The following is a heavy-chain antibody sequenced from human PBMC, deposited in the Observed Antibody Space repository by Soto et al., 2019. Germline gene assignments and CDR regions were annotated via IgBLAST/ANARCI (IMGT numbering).Heavy chain of an antibody. J-gene: IGHJ4*02. Sequence: VGSLRLACAASGVTFRTYAMNWVRQAPGKGLEWISAISGSGSFTHYADSVRGRFTISRDNSQNQLYLQMNNLRGDDTAMYYCAKIPTGSGSSKFDYWGQGIQVTVSS. CDR1: GVTFRTYA. CDR2: ISGSGSFT. D-gene: IGHD3-10*01. CDR3: AKIPTGSGSSKFDY. V-gene: IGHV3-23*01.